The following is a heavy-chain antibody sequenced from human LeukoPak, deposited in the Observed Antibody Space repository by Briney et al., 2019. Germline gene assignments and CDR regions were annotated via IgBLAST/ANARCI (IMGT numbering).Heavy chain of an antibody. Sequence: GGSLRLSCAASGFTFTDHYMSWIRQAPGKGLEWVSYISSGSTYTNYADSVKDRFTISRDNSKNTLYLQMNSLRAADTAVYYCAKHSGGWHATNFDYWGQGTLVTVSS. CDR1: GFTFTDHY. CDR2: ISSGSTYT. V-gene: IGHV3-11*03. D-gene: IGHD6-19*01. J-gene: IGHJ4*02. CDR3: AKHSGGWHATNFDY.